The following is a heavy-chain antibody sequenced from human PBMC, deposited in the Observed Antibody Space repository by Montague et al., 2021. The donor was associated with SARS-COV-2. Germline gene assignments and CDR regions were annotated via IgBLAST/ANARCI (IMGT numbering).Heavy chain of an antibody. CDR3: ARQIGSHGHVIWYRMLYDFDI. V-gene: IGHV4-31*03. CDR2: IYYSGST. J-gene: IGHJ3*02. Sequence: TLSLTCFVSGGSINSGGYYWSWIRQYPGKGLEWIGYIYYSGSTYSNPSLSSRVTISMDTSKNQFSLKLSSVTAADTAFYFCARQIGSHGHVIWYRMLYDFDIWSQGTMVTVSS. CDR1: GGSINSGGYY. D-gene: IGHD2/OR15-2a*01.